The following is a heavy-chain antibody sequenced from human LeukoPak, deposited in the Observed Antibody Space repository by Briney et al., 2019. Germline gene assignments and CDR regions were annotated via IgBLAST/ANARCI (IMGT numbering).Heavy chain of an antibody. D-gene: IGHD6-19*01. Sequence: GGSLRLSCAASGFTFSSYSMNWVRQAPGKGLEWVSSISSSSSYIYYADSVKGRFTISRDNAKNSLYLQMNSLRAEDTAVYYCARWEGSGWYGGVYYFDYWGQGTLVTVSS. J-gene: IGHJ4*02. V-gene: IGHV3-21*01. CDR2: ISSSSSYI. CDR1: GFTFSSYS. CDR3: ARWEGSGWYGGVYYFDY.